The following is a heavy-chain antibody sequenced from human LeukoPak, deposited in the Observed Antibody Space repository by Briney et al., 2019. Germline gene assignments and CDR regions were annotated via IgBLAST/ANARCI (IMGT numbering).Heavy chain of an antibody. J-gene: IGHJ3*02. CDR3: ARVAPTYSSSWLFTHDAFGI. D-gene: IGHD6-13*01. CDR2: MNPNSGNT. CDR1: GYTFTSYD. Sequence: ASVKVSCKASGYTFTSYDINWVRQATGQGLEWMGWMNPNSGNTGYAQKFQGRVTMTRNTSISTAYMELSSLRSEDTAVYYCARVAPTYSSSWLFTHDAFGIWGQGTMVTVSS. V-gene: IGHV1-8*01.